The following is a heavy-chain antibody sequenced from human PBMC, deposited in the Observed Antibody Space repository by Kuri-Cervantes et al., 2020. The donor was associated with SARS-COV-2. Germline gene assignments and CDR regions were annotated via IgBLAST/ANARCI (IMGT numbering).Heavy chain of an antibody. CDR3: AKDPTATTEYYYAIDV. CDR2: ISGSGTGA. D-gene: IGHD1-7*01. J-gene: IGHJ6*02. CDR1: GFSFSSYA. V-gene: IGHV3-23*01. Sequence: ETLSLTCAASGFSFSSYAMSWVRQAPGKGLEWVSVISGSGTGAYYADSVKGRFTISRDNSKNTLYLQMNSLRAEDTAVYFGAKDPTATTEYYYAIDVWGQGTTVTVSS.